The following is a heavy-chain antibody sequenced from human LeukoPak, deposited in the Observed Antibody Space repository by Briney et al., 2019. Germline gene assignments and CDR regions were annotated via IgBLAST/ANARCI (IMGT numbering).Heavy chain of an antibody. V-gene: IGHV4-59*01. D-gene: IGHD4-17*01. J-gene: IGHJ4*02. Sequence: SETLSLTCTVSGDSINSYYWNWIRQPPGKGLEWIGYIYYSGRTDYNPSLKSRVTISVDTSKHQFSMKLKSVTAADTAVYYCARAQYGDYVDYWGQGTLVTVSS. CDR1: GDSINSYY. CDR2: IYYSGRT. CDR3: ARAQYGDYVDY.